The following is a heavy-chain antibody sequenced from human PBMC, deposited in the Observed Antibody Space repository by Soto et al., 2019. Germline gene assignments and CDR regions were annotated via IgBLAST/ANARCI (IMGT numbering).Heavy chain of an antibody. CDR1: GFTFSNAW. J-gene: IGHJ4*02. D-gene: IGHD4-17*01. V-gene: IGHV3-15*01. Sequence: EVQLVESGGGLVKPGGSLRLSCAASGFTFSNAWMSWVRQAPGKGLEWVGRIKSKTDGGTTDYAAPVKGRFTISRDDSKNTLYLQMNSLKTEDTAVYCCTTGAMTTVVTGTLGVVDYWGQGTLVTVSS. CDR3: TTGAMTTVVTGTLGVVDY. CDR2: IKSKTDGGTT.